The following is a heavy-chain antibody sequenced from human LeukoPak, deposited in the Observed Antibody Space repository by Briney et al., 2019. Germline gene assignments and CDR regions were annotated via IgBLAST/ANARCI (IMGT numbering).Heavy chain of an antibody. D-gene: IGHD2-15*01. Sequence: GGSLRLSCAASGFTFDDYAMHWVRQAPGKGLEWVSGISWNSGSIGYADSVKGRFTISRDNAKNSLYLQMNSLRAEDMALYYCAKDGSKYYYYYYMDVWGKGTTVTVSS. CDR2: ISWNSGSI. CDR3: AKDGSKYYYYYYMDV. CDR1: GFTFDDYA. J-gene: IGHJ6*03. V-gene: IGHV3-9*03.